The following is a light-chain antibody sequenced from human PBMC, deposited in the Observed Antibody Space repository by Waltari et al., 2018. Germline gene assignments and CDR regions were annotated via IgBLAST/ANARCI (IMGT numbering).Light chain of an antibody. CDR1: QSLVHSNGYNY. J-gene: IGKJ1*01. V-gene: IGKV2-28*01. CDR2: LGF. CDR3: MQALQTPT. Sequence: DIVMTQSPLSLPVTPGEPASLSCRVSQSLVHSNGYNYLDWYLQKPGQSPQLLIYLGFNRASGVPDRFSGSGSGTDFTLKISRVEAEDVGVYYCMQALQTPTFGQGTKVEIK.